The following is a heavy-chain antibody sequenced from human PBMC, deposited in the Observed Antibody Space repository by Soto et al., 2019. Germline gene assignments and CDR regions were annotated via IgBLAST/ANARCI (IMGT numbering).Heavy chain of an antibody. Sequence: QVQLVESGGGMVQPGRSLRLSCAASGFTFNTYGMQWVRKAPGRGLEWVAVISYDGSNRYYGDSVQGRFAISRDNSKNTLYLQMNSLRAEDTALYYCAKLFRGSGSHLDYWGQGTLVTVSS. CDR3: AKLFRGSGSHLDY. V-gene: IGHV3-30*18. D-gene: IGHD3-10*01. CDR2: ISYDGSNR. J-gene: IGHJ4*02. CDR1: GFTFNTYG.